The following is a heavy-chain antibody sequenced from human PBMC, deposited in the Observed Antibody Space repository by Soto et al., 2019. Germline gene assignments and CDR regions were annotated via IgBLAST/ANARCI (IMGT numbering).Heavy chain of an antibody. D-gene: IGHD6-6*01. CDR3: ARVLGSSSIHDAFDI. CDR2: ISSSSSYI. J-gene: IGHJ3*02. Sequence: GGSLRLSCAASGFTLSSYSMNWVRQAPGKGLEWVSSISSSSSYIYYADSVKGRFTISRDNAKNSLYLQMNSLRAEDTAVYYCARVLGSSSIHDAFDIWGQGTMVTVSS. V-gene: IGHV3-21*01. CDR1: GFTLSSYS.